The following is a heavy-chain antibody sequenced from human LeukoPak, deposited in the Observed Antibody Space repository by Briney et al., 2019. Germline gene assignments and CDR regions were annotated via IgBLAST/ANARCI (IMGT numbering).Heavy chain of an antibody. Sequence: PSETLSLTCTVPGYSISSGYFWGWIRQPPGRGLEWIGSIYHVGSTYYNPSLKSRVTISVDTSKNQFSLNLTSVTAADTAVYYCARGGYTGSYYSDYWGQGTLVTVSS. V-gene: IGHV4-38-2*02. J-gene: IGHJ4*02. CDR2: IYHVGST. D-gene: IGHD1-26*01. CDR1: GYSISSGYF. CDR3: ARGGYTGSYYSDY.